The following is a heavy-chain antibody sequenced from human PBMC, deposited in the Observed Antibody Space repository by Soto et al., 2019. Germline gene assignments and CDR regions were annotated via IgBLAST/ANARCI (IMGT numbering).Heavy chain of an antibody. D-gene: IGHD4-17*01. CDR2: ISAYNGNT. CDR1: GYTFTSYG. J-gene: IGHJ6*02. V-gene: IGHV1-18*01. Sequence: QVQLVQSGAEVKKPGASVKVSCKASGYTFTSYGISWVRQAPGQGLEWMGWISAYNGNTNYAQKLQGRVTMTTDTPTSKAYMELRSLRSDDTAVYYCARDGSPDGDYVPSGDVWGHGTTVTVSS. CDR3: ARDGSPDGDYVPSGDV.